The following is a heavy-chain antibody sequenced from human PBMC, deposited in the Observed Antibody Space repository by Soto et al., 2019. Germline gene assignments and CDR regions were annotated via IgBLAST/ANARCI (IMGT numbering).Heavy chain of an antibody. J-gene: IGHJ6*02. CDR3: ARTLAAAAYYFYYGMDV. CDR1: GFTFSSYT. Sequence: EVQLVESGGGLVQPGGSLRLSCAASGFTFSSYTMNWVRQAPGKGLEWVSYITSSSSTIYYADSVKGRFTISRDNAKNSLYLQMNTLRDEDTAVYYWARTLAAAAYYFYYGMDVWCQGTRVTVSS. CDR2: ITSSSSTI. V-gene: IGHV3-48*02. D-gene: IGHD6-13*01.